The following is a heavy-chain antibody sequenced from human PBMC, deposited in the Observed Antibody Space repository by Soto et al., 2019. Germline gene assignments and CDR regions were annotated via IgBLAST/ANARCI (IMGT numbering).Heavy chain of an antibody. Sequence: SCPTLVNPTQTLTLTCTFSGFSLNATGMRVSWIRQAPGKALEWLARIDWDDDKFYSTSLKTRLTISKDTSKNQVVLTMTNMDPGDTGTYYCARIAAAVGGGCFDYWGEGTLGT. CDR3: ARIAAAVGGGCFDY. D-gene: IGHD6-13*01. J-gene: IGHJ4*02. CDR2: IDWDDDK. CDR1: GFSLNATGMR. V-gene: IGHV2-70*04.